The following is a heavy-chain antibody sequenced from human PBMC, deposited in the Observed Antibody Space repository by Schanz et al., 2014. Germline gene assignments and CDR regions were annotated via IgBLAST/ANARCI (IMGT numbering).Heavy chain of an antibody. CDR1: GFTFSTYY. J-gene: IGHJ6*03. D-gene: IGHD6-13*01. V-gene: IGHV3-21*02. CDR3: ARDHVAATDYDYFFYYLDV. CDR2: ISSSSSYI. Sequence: EVQLVESGGGLVKPGGSLRLSCAASGFTFSTYYMNWVRQAPGKGLEWVSSISSSSSYISYADSVKGRFTISRDNSKNSLYLQMNSLRADDTAVYYCARDHVAATDYDYFFYYLDVWATGITVIVSS.